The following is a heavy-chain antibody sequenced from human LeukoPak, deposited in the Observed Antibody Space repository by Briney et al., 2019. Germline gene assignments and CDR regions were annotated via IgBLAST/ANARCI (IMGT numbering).Heavy chain of an antibody. D-gene: IGHD2-2*01. J-gene: IGHJ4*02. CDR3: ARDQYCSSTSCQPGDY. Sequence: PGRSLRLSCAASGFTFSSYAMHWVRQAPGKGLEWVAVISYDGSNKYYADSVKGRFTISRDNSKNTLYLQMNSLRAEDTAVYYCARDQYCSSTSCQPGDYWGQGTLVTVSS. CDR2: ISYDGSNK. CDR1: GFTFSSYA. V-gene: IGHV3-30-3*01.